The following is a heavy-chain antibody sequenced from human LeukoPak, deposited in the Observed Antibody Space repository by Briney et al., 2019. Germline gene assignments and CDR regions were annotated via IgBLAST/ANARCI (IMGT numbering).Heavy chain of an antibody. Sequence: ASETLSLTXAVYGGSFSGYYWSWIRQPPGKGLEWIGEINHSGSTNYNPSLRSRVTISVDTSKNQFSLKLSSVTAADTAVYYCARETNCSGGSCYTPGIWGQGTMVTVSS. CDR1: GGSFSGYY. D-gene: IGHD2-15*01. V-gene: IGHV4-34*01. CDR3: ARETNCSGGSCYTPGI. J-gene: IGHJ3*02. CDR2: INHSGST.